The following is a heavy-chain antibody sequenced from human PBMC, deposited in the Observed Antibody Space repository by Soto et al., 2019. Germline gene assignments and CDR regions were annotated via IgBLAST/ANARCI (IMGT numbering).Heavy chain of an antibody. V-gene: IGHV4-31*03. CDR2: IYYSGST. CDR3: PRVCGGDCHNGMDV. D-gene: IGHD2-21*02. CDR1: AGSISSGVYY. J-gene: IGHJ6*02. Sequence: VQLQESGPGLVKPSQTLSLTCTVSAGSISSGVYYWSWISKHPGKGLEWIGYIYYSGSTYYNPSLKSRVTISVDTSKKQFSLKLSSVTAADTAVYHCPRVCGGDCHNGMDVWGQGTTVTVSS.